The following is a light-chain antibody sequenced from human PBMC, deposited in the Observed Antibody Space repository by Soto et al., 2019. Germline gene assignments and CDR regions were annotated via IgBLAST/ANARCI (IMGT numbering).Light chain of an antibody. V-gene: IGKV3-11*01. CDR1: QSVSSY. J-gene: IGKJ3*01. CDR2: DAS. CDR3: QQRSNWLT. Sequence: EIVLTQSPATLSLSPGERATLSCRASQSVSSYLAWYQQKPGQAPRLLIYDASNRATGIPARFSGSGSGTDFNLSISSLEPEAFAVYYCQQRSNWLTFGPGTKVDI.